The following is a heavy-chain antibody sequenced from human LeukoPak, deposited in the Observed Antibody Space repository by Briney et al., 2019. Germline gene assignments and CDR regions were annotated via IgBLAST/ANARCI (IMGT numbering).Heavy chain of an antibody. D-gene: IGHD1-26*01. Sequence: ASVKVSCKASGYTFTSYGISWVRQAPGQGLEWMGWISAYNDNTNYAQKLQGRVTMTTDTSTSTAYMELRSLRSDDAAVYYCARLSGYSGSYYDYFDYWGQGTLVTVSS. CDR1: GYTFTSYG. CDR3: ARLSGYSGSYYDYFDY. V-gene: IGHV1-18*01. CDR2: ISAYNDNT. J-gene: IGHJ4*02.